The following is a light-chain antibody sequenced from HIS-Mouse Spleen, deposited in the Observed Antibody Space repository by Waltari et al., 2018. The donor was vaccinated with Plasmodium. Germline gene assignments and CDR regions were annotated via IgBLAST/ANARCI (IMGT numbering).Light chain of an antibody. V-gene: IGKV3-11*01. CDR1: QSVSSY. CDR2: DAS. J-gene: IGKJ5*01. CDR3: QQRSNWIT. Sequence: EIVLTQSPATLSLSPGERATLSCRASQSVSSYLAWYQQKPDQAPRLLIYDASNRATCIPARFSGSGSGTDFTLTISSLEPEDFAVYYCQQRSNWITFGQGTRLEIK.